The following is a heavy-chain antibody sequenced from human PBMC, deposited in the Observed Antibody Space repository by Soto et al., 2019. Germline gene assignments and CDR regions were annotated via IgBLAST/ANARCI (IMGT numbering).Heavy chain of an antibody. CDR3: ARGVYSSGYYLYFDD. Sequence: SETLSLTCVVCGDCMSSGGYSWSWIRQPPGKGLEWIGYIYYSGSTYHNPTLRSRTTISVDASKNQFSLKVNSVTAADTAIYYCARGVYSSGYYLYFDDWGQGTQVTVSS. CDR2: IYYSGST. CDR1: GDCMSSGGYS. V-gene: IGHV4-30-2*01. D-gene: IGHD3-22*01. J-gene: IGHJ4*02.